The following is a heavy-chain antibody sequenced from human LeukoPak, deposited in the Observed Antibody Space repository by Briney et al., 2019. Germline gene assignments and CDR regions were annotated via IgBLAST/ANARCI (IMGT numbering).Heavy chain of an antibody. CDR1: GFTFSSYA. D-gene: IGHD2-15*01. V-gene: IGHV3-23*01. CDR3: AKVGYCSGGSCYYPPSDFDY. CDR2: ISGSGGST. Sequence: GGSLRLSCAASGFTFSSYAMSWVRQAPGKGLEWASAISGSGGSTYYADSVKGRFTISRDNSKNTLYLQMNSLRAEDTAVYYCAKVGYCSGGSCYYPPSDFDYWGQGTLVTVSS. J-gene: IGHJ4*02.